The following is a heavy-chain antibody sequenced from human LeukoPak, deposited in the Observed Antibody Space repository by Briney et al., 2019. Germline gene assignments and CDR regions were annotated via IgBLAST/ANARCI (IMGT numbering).Heavy chain of an antibody. D-gene: IGHD3-10*01. CDR2: IDYGGRT. CDR1: GFTFSSYN. Sequence: GSLRLSCAASGFTFSSYNMNWIRQPPGKGLEWIGSIDYGGRTYYNPSLKSRVTISVDTSKNQFSLNLSFVTAADTAVYYCARHLWFGEVNRLDPWGQGTLVTASS. J-gene: IGHJ5*02. V-gene: IGHV4-39*01. CDR3: ARHLWFGEVNRLDP.